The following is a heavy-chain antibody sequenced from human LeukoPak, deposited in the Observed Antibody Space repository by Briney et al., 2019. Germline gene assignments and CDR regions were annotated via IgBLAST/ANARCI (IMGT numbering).Heavy chain of an antibody. CDR3: ARTDRSSGFDY. CDR1: GASISSGGYY. J-gene: IGHJ4*02. Sequence: SETLSLTCTVSGASISSGGYYWSWIRQHPGKGLEWIGYIYNSGSTYYNPSLKSRVTLSVDTSKNQFSLKLSSVTAADTAVYYCARTDRSSGFDYWGQGTLVTVS. CDR2: IYNSGST. V-gene: IGHV4-31*03.